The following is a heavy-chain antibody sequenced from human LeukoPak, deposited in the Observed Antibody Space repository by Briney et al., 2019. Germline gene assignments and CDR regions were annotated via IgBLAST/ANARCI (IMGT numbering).Heavy chain of an antibody. J-gene: IGHJ6*02. Sequence: SETLSLTCTVSGGSISSYYWGWIRQPPGKGLEWIGSIYYSGSTYYNPSLKSRVTISVDTSKNQFSLKLSSVTAADTAVYYCARRQVRGVTSDGMDVWGQGTTVTVSS. CDR2: IYYSGST. CDR3: ARRQVRGVTSDGMDV. V-gene: IGHV4-39*01. D-gene: IGHD3-10*01. CDR1: GGSISSYY.